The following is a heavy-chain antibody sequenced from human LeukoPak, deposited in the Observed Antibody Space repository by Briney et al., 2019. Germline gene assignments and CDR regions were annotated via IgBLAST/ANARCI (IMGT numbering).Heavy chain of an antibody. CDR2: ISSSGSSI. CDR1: GFTFSDYY. CDR3: AREYVSYCSGGTCYSGLDY. J-gene: IGHJ4*02. V-gene: IGHV3-11*01. D-gene: IGHD2-15*01. Sequence: GSLRLSCAASGFTFSDYYMNWIRQAPGKGLEWVSYISSSGSSIYYADSVKGRFTISRDNAKNSLYLQINSLRAEDKAVYYCAREYVSYCSGGTCYSGLDYWGQGTLVTVSS.